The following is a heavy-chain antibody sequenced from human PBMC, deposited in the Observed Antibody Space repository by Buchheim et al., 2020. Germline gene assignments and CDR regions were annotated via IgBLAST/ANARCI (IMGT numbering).Heavy chain of an antibody. V-gene: IGHV4-59*08. D-gene: IGHD2-15*01. CDR2: IYYSGST. Sequence: QVQLQESGPGLVKPSETLSLTCTVSGGSISSYYWSWIRQPPGKGLEWIGYIYYSGSTNYNPSLKGRVTISVDTSKNQFSLKLSSVTAADTAVYYCARSWGSATPFDYWGQGTL. CDR1: GGSISSYY. CDR3: ARSWGSATPFDY. J-gene: IGHJ4*02.